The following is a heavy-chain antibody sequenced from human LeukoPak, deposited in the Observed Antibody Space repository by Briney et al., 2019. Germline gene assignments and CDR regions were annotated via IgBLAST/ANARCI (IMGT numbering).Heavy chain of an antibody. CDR3: AKDLIAVAGMGYYYYYYGMDV. D-gene: IGHD6-19*01. J-gene: IGHJ6*02. CDR2: IYSGGRT. Sequence: GGSLRLSCAASGFTVSSNYMSWVRQAPGKGLEWVSIIYSGGRTYYADSVKGRFTISRDDSKNTLYLQMNSLRAEDTAVYYCAKDLIAVAGMGYYYYYYGMDVWGQGTTVTVSS. V-gene: IGHV3-53*01. CDR1: GFTVSSNY.